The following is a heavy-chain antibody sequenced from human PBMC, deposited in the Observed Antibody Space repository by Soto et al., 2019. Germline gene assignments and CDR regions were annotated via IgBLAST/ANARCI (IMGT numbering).Heavy chain of an antibody. D-gene: IGHD2-15*01. Sequence: SETLSLTCAVYGGSFSGYYWSWIRQPPGKGLEWIGEINHSGSTNYNPSLKSRVTISVDTSKNQFSLKLSSVTAADTAVYYCARDLDRYCSVTSCHAMDVWGQGTPVTVSS. J-gene: IGHJ6*02. CDR2: INHSGST. CDR1: GGSFSGYY. CDR3: ARDLDRYCSVTSCHAMDV. V-gene: IGHV4-34*01.